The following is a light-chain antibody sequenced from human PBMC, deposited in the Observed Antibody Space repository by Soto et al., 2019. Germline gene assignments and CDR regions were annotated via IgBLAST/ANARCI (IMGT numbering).Light chain of an antibody. V-gene: IGKV3-11*01. Sequence: EIVLTQSPATLSLSPGESATLSCRASQPVSSDLAWYQQKPGQSPRLLIYDVSNRATAVPARFSGSGSGTDFTLTISSLEPEDFAVYSCQQRLDWPLTFGGGTKVEI. J-gene: IGKJ4*01. CDR2: DVS. CDR1: QPVSSD. CDR3: QQRLDWPLT.